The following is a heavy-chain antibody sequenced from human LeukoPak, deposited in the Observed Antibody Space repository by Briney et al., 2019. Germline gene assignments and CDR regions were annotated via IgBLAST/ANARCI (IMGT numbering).Heavy chain of an antibody. D-gene: IGHD2-15*01. CDR2: MDTIGII. Sequence: PSETXSLTCTVSGGSITRGGYFWGWIRQPAGKGLEWIGHMDTIGIITYNRSIKSQYTITEDTSKHHISLRLSSVTAADTAVYYCARDRPDLSATPSFFDSWGQGTLVTVAS. J-gene: IGHJ4*02. CDR1: GGSITRGGYF. V-gene: IGHV4-61*09. CDR3: ARDRPDLSATPSFFDS.